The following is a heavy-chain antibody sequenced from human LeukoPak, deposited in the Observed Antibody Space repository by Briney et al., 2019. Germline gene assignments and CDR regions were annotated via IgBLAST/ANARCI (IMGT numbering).Heavy chain of an antibody. Sequence: PSETLSLTCGVSGGFIINGKWWSWVRQPPGKGLGWIGEISHSGSPNYNPSLKGRLTISVDTAKNQFSLKLSSVTAADTAVYYCARDSIAGYSLSWWGQGTLVTVSS. CDR1: GGFIINGKW. D-gene: IGHD3-9*01. V-gene: IGHV4/OR15-8*01. CDR3: ARDSIAGYSLSW. CDR2: ISHSGSP. J-gene: IGHJ4*02.